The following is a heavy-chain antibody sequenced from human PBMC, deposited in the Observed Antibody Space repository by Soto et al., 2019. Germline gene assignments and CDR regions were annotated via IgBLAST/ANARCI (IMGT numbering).Heavy chain of an antibody. J-gene: IGHJ6*02. V-gene: IGHV4-34*01. CDR1: GGPFSGYY. Sequence: SETLSLTCAVYGGPFSGYYLNWIRQPPGKGLEWIGEINHSGSSNYNPSLQSRVTISVDTSKNQFSLKLSSVTAADTAVYYCAGSIEARRPYFDYLHGMDVWGQGTTVTVSS. CDR3: AGSIEARRPYFDYLHGMDV. CDR2: INHSGSS. D-gene: IGHD6-6*01.